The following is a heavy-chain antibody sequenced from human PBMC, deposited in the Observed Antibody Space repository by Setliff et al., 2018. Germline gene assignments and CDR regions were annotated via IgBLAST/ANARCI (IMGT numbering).Heavy chain of an antibody. CDR3: ARINFYVSSGYYYAPDF. J-gene: IGHJ4*02. CDR1: GGTFRTDG. V-gene: IGHV1-18*01. CDR2: INNYSFKT. Sequence: ASVKVSCKASGGTFRTDGFNWVRQAPGQGLEWMGWINNYSFKTTYPQKFLDRVTVTTDTSATTAYMELKNLRSDDTAVYYCARINFYVSSGYYYAPDFWGQGTLVTVSS. D-gene: IGHD3-22*01.